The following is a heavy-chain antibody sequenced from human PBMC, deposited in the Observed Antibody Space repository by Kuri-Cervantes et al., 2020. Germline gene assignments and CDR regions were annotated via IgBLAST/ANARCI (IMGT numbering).Heavy chain of an antibody. D-gene: IGHD1-14*01. J-gene: IGHJ2*01. V-gene: IGHV3-11*04. CDR2: ISSSGSTI. Sequence: GESLKISCAASGFTFSDYYMSWIRQAPGKGLEWVSYISSSGSTIYYADSVKGRFTISRDNAKNSLYLQMNSLRAEDTAVYYCARDRRSELISGVHQWYFDLWGRGTLVTVSS. CDR1: GFTFSDYY. CDR3: ARDRRSELISGVHQWYFDL.